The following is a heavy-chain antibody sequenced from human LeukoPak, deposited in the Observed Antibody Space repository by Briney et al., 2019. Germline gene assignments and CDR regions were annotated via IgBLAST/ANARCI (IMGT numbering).Heavy chain of an antibody. Sequence: GRSLRLSCAASGFTFDDYAMHWVRQAPGKGLEWVSGISWNSGSIGYADSVKGRFTISRDNAKNSLYLQMNSLRAEDTAVYYCARGGIVGPVDYWGQGTLVTVSS. D-gene: IGHD3-16*01. CDR1: GFTFDDYA. V-gene: IGHV3-9*01. J-gene: IGHJ4*02. CDR2: ISWNSGSI. CDR3: ARGGIVGPVDY.